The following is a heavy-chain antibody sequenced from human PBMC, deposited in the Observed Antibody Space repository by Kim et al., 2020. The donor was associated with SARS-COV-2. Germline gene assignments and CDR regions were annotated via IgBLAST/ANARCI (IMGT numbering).Heavy chain of an antibody. Sequence: GGSLRLSCAASGFTFSSYWMSWVRQAPGKGLEWVANIKQDGSEKYYVDSVKGRFTISRDNAKNSLYLQMNSLRAEDTAVYYCAREKQWLVLGDAFDIWGQGTMVTVSS. CDR2: IKQDGSEK. V-gene: IGHV3-7*03. J-gene: IGHJ3*02. D-gene: IGHD6-19*01. CDR1: GFTFSSYW. CDR3: AREKQWLVLGDAFDI.